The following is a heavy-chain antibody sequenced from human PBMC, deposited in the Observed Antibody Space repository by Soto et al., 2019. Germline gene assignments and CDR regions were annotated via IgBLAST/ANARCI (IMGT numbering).Heavy chain of an antibody. CDR1: GYTFTSYD. Sequence: GASVKVSCKASGYTFTSYDINWVRQATGQGLEWMGWMNPNSGNTGYAQKFQGRVTMTRNTSISTAYMELSSLRSEDTAVYYRTCYGATGDDAFDIWGQGTRVTVSS. CDR2: MNPNSGNT. CDR3: TCYGATGDDAFDI. V-gene: IGHV1-8*01. D-gene: IGHD2-2*01. J-gene: IGHJ3*02.